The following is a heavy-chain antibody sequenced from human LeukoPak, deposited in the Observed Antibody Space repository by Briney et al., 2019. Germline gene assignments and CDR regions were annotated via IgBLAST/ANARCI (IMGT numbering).Heavy chain of an antibody. D-gene: IGHD4-11*01. Sequence: GGSLRLSCAASGFTFSNYAMSWVRQAPGKGLEWVGFIRSKASGGTTEYTASVKGRFIISRDDSKSIAYLQMNSLITEDTAIYYCTRGYSIDYWGQGTQVTVSS. CDR3: TRGYSIDY. J-gene: IGHJ4*02. CDR2: IRSKASGGTT. CDR1: GFTFSNYA. V-gene: IGHV3-49*04.